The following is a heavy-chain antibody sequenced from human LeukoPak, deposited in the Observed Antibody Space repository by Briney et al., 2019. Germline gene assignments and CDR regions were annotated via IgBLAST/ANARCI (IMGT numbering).Heavy chain of an antibody. CDR2: MIPIFGTA. Sequence: ASVKVSCKASGGTFSSYAISWVRQAPGQGLEWMGGMIPIFGTANYAQKFQGRVTITADESTSTAYMELSSLRSEDTAVYYCARDEADIVVVPAAGGIGAFDIWGQGAMVTVSS. V-gene: IGHV1-69*13. CDR3: ARDEADIVVVPAAGGIGAFDI. CDR1: GGTFSSYA. D-gene: IGHD2-2*01. J-gene: IGHJ3*02.